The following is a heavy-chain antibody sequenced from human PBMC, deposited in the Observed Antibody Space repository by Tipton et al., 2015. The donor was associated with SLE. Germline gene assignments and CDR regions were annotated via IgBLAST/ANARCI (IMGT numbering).Heavy chain of an antibody. J-gene: IGHJ4*02. V-gene: IGHV3-33*06. CDR3: AKDFDSGHQFFDY. D-gene: IGHD3-9*01. CDR2: IWYDGSNK. CDR1: GFAFSSYG. Sequence: SLRLSCAASGFAFSSYGMHWVRQAPGKGLEWVAVIWYDGSNKYYVDSVKGRFTISRDNSKNTLYLQMNTLRAEDTAVYYCAKDFDSGHQFFDYWGQGTLVTVSS.